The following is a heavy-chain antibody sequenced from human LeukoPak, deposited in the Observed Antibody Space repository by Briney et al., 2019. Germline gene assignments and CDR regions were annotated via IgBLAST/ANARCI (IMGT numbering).Heavy chain of an antibody. CDR2: INPNSGGT. CDR1: GYSFSSYW. Sequence: GESLKISCKGSGYSFSSYWIAWVRQAPGQGLEWMGWINPNSGGTNYGQKFQGRVTMTRDTSISTAYMELSRLRSDDTAVYYCARDFKTLTTYYDNVFDYWGQGTLVTVSS. J-gene: IGHJ4*02. D-gene: IGHD3-9*01. V-gene: IGHV1-2*02. CDR3: ARDFKTLTTYYDNVFDY.